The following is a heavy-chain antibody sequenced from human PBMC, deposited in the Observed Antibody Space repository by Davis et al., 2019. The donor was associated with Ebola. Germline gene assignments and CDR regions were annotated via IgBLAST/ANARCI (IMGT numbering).Heavy chain of an antibody. CDR2: ISSSSSTI. D-gene: IGHD3-9*01. Sequence: GGSLRLSCAASGFTFSSYSMNWVRQAPGKGLEWVSYISSSSSTIYYADSVKGRFTISRDNAKNSLYLQMNSLRDEDTAVYYCARDGPTDYDILTGYYAYWGQGTLVTVSS. CDR3: ARDGPTDYDILTGYYAY. CDR1: GFTFSSYS. J-gene: IGHJ4*02. V-gene: IGHV3-48*02.